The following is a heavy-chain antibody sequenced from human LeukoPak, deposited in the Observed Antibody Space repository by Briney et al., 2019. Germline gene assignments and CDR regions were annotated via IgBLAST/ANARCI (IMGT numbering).Heavy chain of an antibody. CDR2: INTDGSTT. CDR1: GFTFSSYW. J-gene: IGHJ4*02. Sequence: PGGSLRLSCEASGFTFSSYWMHWVRQAPGKGLVWVSRINTDGSTTTYADSVKGRFTISRDNAKNTLYLQMNSLRAEDTAVYYCVRATSGWTYYDYWGQGTLVTVSS. V-gene: IGHV3-74*01. D-gene: IGHD6-19*01. CDR3: VRATSGWTYYDY.